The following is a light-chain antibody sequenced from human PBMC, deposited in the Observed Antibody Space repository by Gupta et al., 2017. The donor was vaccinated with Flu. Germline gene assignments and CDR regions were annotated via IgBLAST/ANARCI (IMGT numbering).Light chain of an antibody. J-gene: IGKJ1*01. CDR1: QSVSSY. V-gene: IGKV3-11*01. Sequence: EIVLTQSPATLSLSPGERATLSCRASQSVSSYLAWYQQKPGQAPRLIIYDASNRATGIPDRFSGSGDGKDFTLTSSRREHEDFAVYYGQQRSNLQTFGQGTKVEIK. CDR2: DAS. CDR3: QQRSNLQT.